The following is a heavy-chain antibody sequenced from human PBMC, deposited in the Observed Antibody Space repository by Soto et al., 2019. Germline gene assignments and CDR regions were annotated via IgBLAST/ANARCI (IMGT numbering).Heavy chain of an antibody. J-gene: IGHJ3*02. CDR1: GFTVNNNY. V-gene: IGHV3-66*04. Sequence: VSLRLSCSASGFTVNNNYMSWVRQAPVKGLEWVSLIYSGGSTYYADSVKGRFTISRDNSKNTLYLQMNSLRAEDTAVYYCARQTDAFDIWGQGTMVTVS. CDR2: IYSGGST. CDR3: ARQTDAFDI.